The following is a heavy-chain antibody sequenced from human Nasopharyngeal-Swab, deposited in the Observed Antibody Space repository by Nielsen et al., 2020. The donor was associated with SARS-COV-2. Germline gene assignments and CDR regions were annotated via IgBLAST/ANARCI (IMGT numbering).Heavy chain of an antibody. CDR2: ICYDGSNK. CDR1: GFTFSSYV. D-gene: IGHD4-17*01. Sequence: SLNISFAASGFTFSSYVMHWVRPAPGTRLEWLAVICYDGSNKYYAVSVKVRFTISRDNFKNTLYLQMNSLRAEDTAVYYCAGGQGTVTTYYYYGMDVWGQGTTVTVSS. CDR3: AGGQGTVTTYYYYGMDV. J-gene: IGHJ6*02. V-gene: IGHV3-33*01.